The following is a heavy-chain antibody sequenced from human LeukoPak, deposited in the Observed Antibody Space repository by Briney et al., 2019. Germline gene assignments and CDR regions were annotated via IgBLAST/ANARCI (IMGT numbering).Heavy chain of an antibody. V-gene: IGHV4-39*01. J-gene: IGHJ4*02. D-gene: IGHD5-24*01. Sequence: SETLSLTCTVSGDSISSSSYYWGWIRQPPGKGLEWIGSVSYSGSTYYNPSFKSRVTISVDTSKNQFSLKLSSVAAADTAVYYCARQKRWDGYTLDSWGQGTLVTVSS. CDR1: GDSISSSSYY. CDR2: VSYSGST. CDR3: ARQKRWDGYTLDS.